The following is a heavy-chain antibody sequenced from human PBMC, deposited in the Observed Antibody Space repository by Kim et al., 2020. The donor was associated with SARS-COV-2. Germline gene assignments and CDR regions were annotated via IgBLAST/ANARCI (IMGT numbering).Heavy chain of an antibody. Sequence: ASVKVSCKASGYTFTSYYIHWVRQAPGQGLEWMGIINPSGGSTSSAQKFQGRVTMTRDTSTSTVYMELSSLRSEDTAVYYCARARGGENWLSDYWGQGTLVTVSS. CDR3: ARARGGENWLSDY. J-gene: IGHJ4*02. CDR1: GYTFTSYY. CDR2: INPSGGST. V-gene: IGHV1-46*01. D-gene: IGHD3-9*01.